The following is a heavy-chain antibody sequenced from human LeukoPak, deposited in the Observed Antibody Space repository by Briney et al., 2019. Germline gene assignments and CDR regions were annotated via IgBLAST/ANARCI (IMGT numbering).Heavy chain of an antibody. V-gene: IGHV3-66*01. CDR3: VKDGYDILSFFDY. Sequence: GGSLRLSCAASGFTVSSNHMSWVRQAPGQGLEWVSVIYIGGTIYYADSVKGRFTISRDNSQNTVYLEMHSLRAEDTAVYYCVKDGYDILSFFDYWGQGTLVTVSS. J-gene: IGHJ4*02. D-gene: IGHD3-9*01. CDR2: IYIGGTI. CDR1: GFTVSSNH.